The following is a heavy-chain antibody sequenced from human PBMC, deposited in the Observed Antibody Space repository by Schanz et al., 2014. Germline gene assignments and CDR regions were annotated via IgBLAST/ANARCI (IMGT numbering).Heavy chain of an antibody. CDR1: GYTFSGYY. CDR3: ARENTAVAGMPRVMDV. J-gene: IGHJ6*02. D-gene: IGHD6-19*01. CDR2: INPTSGDT. Sequence: QVQLVQSGAEVKKPGASLKVSCKASGYTFSGYYMHWVRQAPGQGLEWMGRINPTSGDTNYTQKFQGRVTMTRDTSISTAYMELSRLTSDDTAVFFCARENTAVAGMPRVMDVWGQGTTVTVTS. V-gene: IGHV1-2*06.